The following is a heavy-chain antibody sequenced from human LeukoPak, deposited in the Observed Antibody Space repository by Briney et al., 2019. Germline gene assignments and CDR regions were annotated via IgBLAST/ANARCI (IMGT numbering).Heavy chain of an antibody. CDR2: INHSGST. Sequence: PSETLSLTCAVYGGSFSGYYWSWIRQPPGKGLEWIGEINHSGSTSYNPSLKSRVTISVDTSKNQFSLKLSSVTAADTAVYYCARRRRSTYYYDSSGPPRGNWFDPWGQGTLVTVSS. V-gene: IGHV4-34*01. CDR1: GGSFSGYY. D-gene: IGHD3-22*01. CDR3: ARRRRSTYYYDSSGPPRGNWFDP. J-gene: IGHJ5*02.